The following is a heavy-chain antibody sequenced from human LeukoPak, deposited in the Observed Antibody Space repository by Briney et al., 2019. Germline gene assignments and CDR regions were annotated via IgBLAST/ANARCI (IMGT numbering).Heavy chain of an antibody. CDR2: ITPLFGTA. Sequence: GASVKVSCKASGGTFSKYTISWVRQRPGQGLEWMGGITPLFGTANYAQKFQGRVTITADESASTAYMELSSLRSEDTAVYYCARVGSRYGDYEMFGFDPWGQGTLVTVSS. CDR1: GGTFSKYT. D-gene: IGHD4-17*01. V-gene: IGHV1-69*13. CDR3: ARVGSRYGDYEMFGFDP. J-gene: IGHJ5*02.